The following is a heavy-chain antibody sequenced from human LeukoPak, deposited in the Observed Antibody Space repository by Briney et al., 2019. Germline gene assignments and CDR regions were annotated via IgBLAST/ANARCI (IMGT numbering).Heavy chain of an antibody. CDR3: ARIPYSSSWYYFDY. Sequence: PGGSLRLSCVDSGFSFRSYWMSWVRQAPGKGLEWVANTKQDGSEKYYVDSVKGRFSISRDNAKNSLYLQMNSLRAEDTAVYYCARIPYSSSWYYFDYWGQGTLVTVSS. CDR2: TKQDGSEK. V-gene: IGHV3-7*01. J-gene: IGHJ4*02. D-gene: IGHD6-13*01. CDR1: GFSFRSYW.